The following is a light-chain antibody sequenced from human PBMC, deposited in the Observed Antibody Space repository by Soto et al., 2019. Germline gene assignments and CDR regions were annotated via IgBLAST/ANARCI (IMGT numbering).Light chain of an antibody. Sequence: DIQMTQSPSSVSASVGDRVTIPCRASQDIGSWLAWYQQKPGKAPKLLIYDVSSLQSGVPSRFSGSGSGTDFTLTISSLQPEDFATYYCQQANSFPYTFGQGTKLEIK. CDR1: QDIGSW. V-gene: IGKV1D-12*01. CDR2: DVS. J-gene: IGKJ2*01. CDR3: QQANSFPYT.